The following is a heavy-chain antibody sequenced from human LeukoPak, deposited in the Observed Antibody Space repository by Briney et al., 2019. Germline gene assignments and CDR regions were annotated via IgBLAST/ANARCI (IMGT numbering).Heavy chain of an antibody. J-gene: IGHJ4*02. CDR3: ARGIDRIQLWSNRELGNFDY. Sequence: KPSETLSLTCTVSGSSISSNSWSCIRQPAPKGLQWIGRIYTSGSTNYNPSLKSRITMSVDTSKNQYSLKLISVTAADTAVYYCARGIDRIQLWSNRELGNFDYWGQGTLVTVSS. CDR2: IYTSGST. CDR1: GSSISSNS. V-gene: IGHV4-4*07. D-gene: IGHD5-18*01.